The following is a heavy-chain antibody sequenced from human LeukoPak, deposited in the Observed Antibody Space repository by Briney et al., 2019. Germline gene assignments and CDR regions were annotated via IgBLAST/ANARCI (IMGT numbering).Heavy chain of an antibody. Sequence: ASVKVSCKASGYTFTSYGISWVRQAPGQGLEWMGWISTYNADTDYAQKFQGRVTITTDESTSTAYMELSSLRSEDTAVYYCARGGSFWSGDNWFDPWGQGTLVTVSS. CDR2: ISTYNADT. J-gene: IGHJ5*02. CDR3: ARGGSFWSGDNWFDP. D-gene: IGHD3-3*01. CDR1: GYTFTSYG. V-gene: IGHV1-18*01.